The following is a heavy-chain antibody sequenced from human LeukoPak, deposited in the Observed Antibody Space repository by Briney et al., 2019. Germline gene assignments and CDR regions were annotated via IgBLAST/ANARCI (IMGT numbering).Heavy chain of an antibody. CDR2: INTNTGKP. CDR1: GYTFTSYA. D-gene: IGHD3-10*01. Sequence: ASVKASCKASGYTFTSYAMNWVRQAPGQGLEWMGWINTNTGKPTYAQGFTGRFVFSLDTSVSTAYLQISSLKAEDTAVYYCARTPSPLLPMTRGISDYWGQGTLVTVSS. V-gene: IGHV7-4-1*02. CDR3: ARTPSPLLPMTRGISDY. J-gene: IGHJ4*02.